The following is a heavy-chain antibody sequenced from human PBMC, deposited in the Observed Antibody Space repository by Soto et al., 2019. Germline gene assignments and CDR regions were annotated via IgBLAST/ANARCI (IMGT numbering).Heavy chain of an antibody. D-gene: IGHD2-15*01. CDR3: ARHTPAISISDH. CDR1: GGSISSNY. J-gene: IGHJ4*02. V-gene: IGHV4-59*08. Sequence: SETLSLTCTVSGGSISSNYWSWIRQPPGKGLEWIGNISYSGSTNYNPSLKSRVTISVDTSKNQFSLKLSSVTAADTAVYYCARHTPAISISDHWGQGTLVTVSS. CDR2: ISYSGST.